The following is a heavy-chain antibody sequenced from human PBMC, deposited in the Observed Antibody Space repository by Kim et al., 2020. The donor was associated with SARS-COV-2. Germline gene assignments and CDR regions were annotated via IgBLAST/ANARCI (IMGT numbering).Heavy chain of an antibody. CDR1: GGSISSGGYS. CDR3: ARAGDSGYGSAFDI. D-gene: IGHD5-12*01. J-gene: IGHJ3*02. Sequence: SETLSLTCAVSGGSISSGGYSWSWIRQPPGKGLEWIGYIYHSGSTYYNPSLKSRVTISVDRSKNQFSLKLSSVTAADTAVYYCARAGDSGYGSAFDIWGQGTMVTVSS. CDR2: IYHSGST. V-gene: IGHV4-30-2*01.